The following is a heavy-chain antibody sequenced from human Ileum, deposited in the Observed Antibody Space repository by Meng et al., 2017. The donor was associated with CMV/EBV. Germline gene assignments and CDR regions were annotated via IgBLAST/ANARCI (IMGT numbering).Heavy chain of an antibody. CDR1: AFFFSSYT. CDR2: ITSGGDYI. D-gene: IGHD6-6*01. J-gene: IGHJ1*01. Sequence: TSAFFFSSYTLNWLLQAPGRGLEWLTSITSGGDYIYYADSVKGRFTISRDNARDSLYLQMNNPRADDTAVYYCARSSQYSSSSPLYWGQGALVTVSS. V-gene: IGHV3-21*01. CDR3: ARSSQYSSSSPLY.